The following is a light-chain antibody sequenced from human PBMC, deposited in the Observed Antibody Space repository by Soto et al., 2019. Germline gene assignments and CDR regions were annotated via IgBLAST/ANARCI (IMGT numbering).Light chain of an antibody. CDR3: SSYRSDSTCV. Sequence: QSALTQPASVSGSPGQSITISCTGTSSDVGGYNYVSWYQQHPGKAPKLMIYEVSNRPSGVSNRFSGSKSGNTASLTISGLQAEDEADYYCSSYRSDSTCVFCGGTKVTVL. J-gene: IGLJ3*02. CDR1: SSDVGGYNY. CDR2: EVS. V-gene: IGLV2-14*01.